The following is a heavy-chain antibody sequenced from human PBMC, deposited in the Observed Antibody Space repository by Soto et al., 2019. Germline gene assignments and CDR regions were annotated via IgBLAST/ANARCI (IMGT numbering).Heavy chain of an antibody. Sequence: QVRLQESGPGLVEPSETLSLTCTVSGGSISPSYWNWVRQPPGKRLEWIGCIYYTGNTYYNPSLKSRVTISRDTSKNQFSLEVTSVTAADTAMYYCAACLDHNKVGYWGQGTLVTVSS. CDR2: IYYTGNT. V-gene: IGHV4-59*01. J-gene: IGHJ4*02. CDR3: AACLDHNKVGY. CDR1: GGSISPSY. D-gene: IGHD3-16*01.